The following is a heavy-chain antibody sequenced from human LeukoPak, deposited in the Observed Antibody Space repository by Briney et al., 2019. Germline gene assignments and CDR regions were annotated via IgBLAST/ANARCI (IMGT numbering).Heavy chain of an antibody. V-gene: IGHV3-9*01. CDR2: ISWNSGSI. J-gene: IGHJ5*02. CDR1: GFTFDDYA. CDR3: ARDTPVYYDSSGLGWFDP. Sequence: PGRSLRLSCAASGFTFDDYAMHWVRQAPGKGLEWVSGISWNSGSIGYADSVKGRFTISRDNSKNTLYLQMNSLRAEDTAVYYCARDTPVYYDSSGLGWFDPWGQGTLVAVSS. D-gene: IGHD3-22*01.